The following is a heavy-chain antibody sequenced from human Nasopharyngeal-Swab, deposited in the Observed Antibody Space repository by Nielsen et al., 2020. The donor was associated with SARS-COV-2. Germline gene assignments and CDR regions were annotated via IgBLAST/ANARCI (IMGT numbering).Heavy chain of an antibody. D-gene: IGHD2-2*01. CDR1: GFTFSSYW. CDR2: ISSSSSYI. V-gene: IGHV3-21*01. CDR3: ARDQEGYCSSTSCYDKGAFDI. Sequence: GGSLRLSCAASGFTFSSYWMNWVRQAPGKGLEWVSSISSSSSYIYYADSVKGRFTISRDNAKNSLYLQMNSLRAEDTAVYYCARDQEGYCSSTSCYDKGAFDIWGQGTMVTVSS. J-gene: IGHJ3*02.